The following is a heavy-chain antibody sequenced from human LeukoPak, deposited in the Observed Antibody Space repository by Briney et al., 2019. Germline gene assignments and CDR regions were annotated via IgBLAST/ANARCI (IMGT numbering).Heavy chain of an antibody. J-gene: IGHJ5*02. Sequence: GKXLXWVAFIRYDGSNKYYADSVKGRFTISRDNSKNTLYLQMNRLRDEDTAVYYCAKDITYYYDSSGYNWFDPWGQGTLVTVSS. D-gene: IGHD3-22*01. V-gene: IGHV3-30*02. CDR2: IRYDGSNK. CDR3: AKDITYYYDSSGYNWFDP.